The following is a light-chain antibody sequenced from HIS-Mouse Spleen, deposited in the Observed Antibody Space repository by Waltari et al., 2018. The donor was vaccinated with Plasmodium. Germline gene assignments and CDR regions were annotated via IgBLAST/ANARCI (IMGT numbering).Light chain of an antibody. V-gene: IGKV1-39*01. Sequence: DIQMTQSPSSLSASVGDRVTITCRASQSISSYLNWYKQKPGEAPKLLIYAASSLQSRVPSRFSRSGSGTDFTLTISSLQPEDFATYYCQQSYSTPPTFGGGTKVEIK. CDR3: QQSYSTPPT. CDR2: AAS. CDR1: QSISSY. J-gene: IGKJ4*01.